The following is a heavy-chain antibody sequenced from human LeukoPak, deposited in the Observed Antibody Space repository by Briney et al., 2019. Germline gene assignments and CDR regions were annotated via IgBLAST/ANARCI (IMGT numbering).Heavy chain of an antibody. D-gene: IGHD6-19*01. J-gene: IGHJ4*02. CDR2: ISGSGGST. Sequence: GGSLILSCAASGFTFSSYAMSWVRQAPGKGLEWVSAISGSGGSTYYADSVKGRFTISRDNSKNTLYLQMNSLRAEDTAVYYCANFVIAVAINDYWGQGTLVTVSS. CDR3: ANFVIAVAINDY. V-gene: IGHV3-23*01. CDR1: GFTFSSYA.